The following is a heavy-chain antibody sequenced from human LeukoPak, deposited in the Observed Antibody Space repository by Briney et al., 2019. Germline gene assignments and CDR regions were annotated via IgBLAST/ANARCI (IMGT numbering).Heavy chain of an antibody. CDR1: GGSISSSSYY. D-gene: IGHD3-22*01. CDR3: ASHYYDSSGYYNWFDP. CDR2: IYYSGIT. J-gene: IGHJ5*02. V-gene: IGHV4-39*01. Sequence: PSETLSLXCTVSGGSISSSSYYWGWIRQPPGKGLEWIGSIYYSGITYYNPSLKSRVTISVDTSKNQFSLKLSSVTAADTAVYYCASHYYDSSGYYNWFDPWGQGTLVTVSS.